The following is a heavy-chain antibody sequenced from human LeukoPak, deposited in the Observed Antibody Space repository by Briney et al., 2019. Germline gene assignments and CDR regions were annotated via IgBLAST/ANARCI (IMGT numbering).Heavy chain of an antibody. D-gene: IGHD6-13*01. CDR3: ARDALGRSSSQLDY. CDR1: GGSISSGGYY. J-gene: IGHJ4*02. V-gene: IGHV4-30-2*01. CDR2: IYHSGGT. Sequence: SETLSLTCTVSGGSISSGGYYWSWIRQPPGKGLEWIGYIYHSGGTNYNPSLKSRVTISVDRSKNQLSLKLSSVTAADTAVYYCARDALGRSSSQLDYWGQGTLVTVSS.